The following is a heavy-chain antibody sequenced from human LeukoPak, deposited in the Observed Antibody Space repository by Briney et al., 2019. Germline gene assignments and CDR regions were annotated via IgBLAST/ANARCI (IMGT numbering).Heavy chain of an antibody. CDR1: GFTFSSHW. V-gene: IGHV3-74*01. J-gene: IGHJ4*02. CDR3: ARHYQLDY. Sequence: GGSLRLSCAVSGFTFSSHWMFWVRQAPGKGLVWVSQINNDGSSTTYADPVKGRFTISRDNAKNTLYLQMNSLRAEDTAVYYCARHYQLDYWGQGTLVTVSS. CDR2: INNDGSST. D-gene: IGHD1-1*01.